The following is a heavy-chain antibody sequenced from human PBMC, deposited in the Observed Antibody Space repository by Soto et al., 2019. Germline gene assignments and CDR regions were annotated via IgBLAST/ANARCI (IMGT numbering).Heavy chain of an antibody. CDR1: GFTFSNHW. D-gene: IGHD2-15*01. Sequence: PGGSLRLSCAASGFTFSNHWMSWVRQAPGKGLEWVANIKPDGNAKSYLGSVQGRFTISRDNAKNSLYLQMNSLRAEDTAVYYCTRALVVVSNWFDPWGQGTLVTVSS. CDR2: IKPDGNAK. CDR3: TRALVVVSNWFDP. V-gene: IGHV3-7*04. J-gene: IGHJ5*02.